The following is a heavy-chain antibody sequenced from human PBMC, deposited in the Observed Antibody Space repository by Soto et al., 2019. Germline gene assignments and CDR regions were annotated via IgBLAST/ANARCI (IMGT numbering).Heavy chain of an antibody. CDR1: GGSFSGYY. CDR3: ERDQSYYYDSSGFHDAFDI. Sequence: PSETLSLTCAVYGGSFSGYYWSWIRQPPGKGLEWIGEINHSGSTNYNPSLKSRVTISVDTSKNQFSLKLNSVTAADTAVYFCERDQSYYYDSSGFHDAFDICGQGTMVTVSS. V-gene: IGHV4-34*01. CDR2: INHSGST. D-gene: IGHD3-22*01. J-gene: IGHJ3*02.